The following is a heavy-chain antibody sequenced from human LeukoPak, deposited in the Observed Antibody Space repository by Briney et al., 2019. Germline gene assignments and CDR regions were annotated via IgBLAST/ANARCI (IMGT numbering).Heavy chain of an antibody. CDR1: GFSLSTSGVG. CDR3: AHTRITIFGVANNWFDP. Sequence: SGPTLVKPTQTLTLTCTFSGFSLSTSGVGVGWIRQPPGKALEWLALIYWNDDKRYSPSLKSRLTITKDTSKSQVVLTMTNMDPVDTATYYCAHTRITIFGVANNWFDPWGQGTLVTVSS. D-gene: IGHD3-3*01. CDR2: IYWNDDK. V-gene: IGHV2-5*01. J-gene: IGHJ5*02.